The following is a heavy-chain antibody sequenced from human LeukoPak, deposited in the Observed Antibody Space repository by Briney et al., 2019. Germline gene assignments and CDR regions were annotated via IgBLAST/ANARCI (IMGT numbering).Heavy chain of an antibody. Sequence: PGGSLRLSCAASGFTFSIYWMSWVRQAPGKGLEWVANIKQDESEKYYVDSVKGRFTVSRDNAKNSLYLQMDSLRVEDTAVYYCARPRGYCSGGSCFLSDYWGQGTLVTVSS. CDR2: IKQDESEK. CDR3: ARPRGYCSGGSCFLSDY. V-gene: IGHV3-7*03. J-gene: IGHJ4*02. D-gene: IGHD2-15*01. CDR1: GFTFSIYW.